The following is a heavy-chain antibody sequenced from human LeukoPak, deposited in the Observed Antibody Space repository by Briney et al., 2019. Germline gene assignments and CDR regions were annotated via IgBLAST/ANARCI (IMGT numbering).Heavy chain of an antibody. D-gene: IGHD5-18*01. CDR2: INWNGGST. Sequence: GGSLRLSCAASEFAFDDYGMSWVRQAPGKGLEWVSGINWNGGSTGYVDSVKGRFTISRDNAKNSVYLEMNSLRAEDTAVYYCAKDDRIQTRRYSYNYWGQGTLVTVSS. J-gene: IGHJ4*02. CDR1: EFAFDDYG. V-gene: IGHV3-20*04. CDR3: AKDDRIQTRRYSYNY.